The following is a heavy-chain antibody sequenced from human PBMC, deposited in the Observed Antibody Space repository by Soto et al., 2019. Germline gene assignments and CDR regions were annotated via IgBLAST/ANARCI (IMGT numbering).Heavy chain of an antibody. CDR1: GGSISSSSYN. V-gene: IGHV4-39*01. D-gene: IGHD6-13*01. Sequence: SETLSLTCTVSGGSISSSSYNWGWIRQSPGKGLEAIGTIDYSGTTYYNLSLKSQVTISVDTSKNQLSLKLGSVTAADTAVYYCARLTSWQQQLVDPWGQGTLVTVSS. CDR3: ARLTSWQQQLVDP. CDR2: IDYSGTT. J-gene: IGHJ5*02.